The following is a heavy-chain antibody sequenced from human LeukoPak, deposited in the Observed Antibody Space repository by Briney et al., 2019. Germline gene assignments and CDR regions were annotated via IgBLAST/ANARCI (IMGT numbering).Heavy chain of an antibody. V-gene: IGHV3-33*01. J-gene: IGHJ4*02. Sequence: PGGSLRLSCAASGFTFSSYGMHWVRQAPGKGLEWVAVTWYDGSNKYYADSVKGRFTISRDNSKNTLYLQMNSLRAEDTAVYYCARDSYYYDSSGYPGGVWGQGTLVTVSS. CDR1: GFTFSSYG. CDR3: ARDSYYYDSSGYPGGV. D-gene: IGHD3-22*01. CDR2: TWYDGSNK.